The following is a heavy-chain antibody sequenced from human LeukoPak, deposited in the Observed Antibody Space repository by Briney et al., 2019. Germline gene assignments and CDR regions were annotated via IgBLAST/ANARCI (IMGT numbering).Heavy chain of an antibody. J-gene: IGHJ2*01. V-gene: IGHV3-7*01. CDR3: ARRTLGAAVADL. CDR1: GFTFSTYW. Sequence: GGSLRLSCAASGFTFSTYWMSWVRQAPGKGLEWVANIKQDGSEKYYVDSVKGRFTISRDNAKNSLYLQMNTLRPEDTAVYYCARRTLGAAVADLWGRGTLVTVSS. D-gene: IGHD6-13*01. CDR2: IKQDGSEK.